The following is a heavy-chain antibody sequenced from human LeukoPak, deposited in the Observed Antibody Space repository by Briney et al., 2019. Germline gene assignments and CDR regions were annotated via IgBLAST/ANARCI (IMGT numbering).Heavy chain of an antibody. D-gene: IGHD1-26*01. Sequence: PGGSLRLSCVASGFTFSNYWMHWVRQIPGKGLVWVSRISGDGNSRSYADSVEGRFTISRDNAKNSLYLQMDSLRVEDTAEYYCARDPYSGNYGAYYYYYMDVWGKGTTVTVSS. CDR1: GFTFSNYW. J-gene: IGHJ6*03. CDR2: ISGDGNSR. CDR3: ARDPYSGNYGAYYYYYMDV. V-gene: IGHV3-74*01.